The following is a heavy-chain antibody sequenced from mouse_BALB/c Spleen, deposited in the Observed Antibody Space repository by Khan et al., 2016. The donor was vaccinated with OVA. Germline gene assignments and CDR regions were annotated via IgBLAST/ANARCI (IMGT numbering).Heavy chain of an antibody. CDR1: GYTFTDYA. CDR3: ARPAYDGYYDY. Sequence: QVQLQQSGPELVRPGVSVKISCKGSGYTFTDYAMHWVKQSHAKSLEWIGLISTYSGNTNYNQKFKGKATMTVDKSSSTAYMELARLTSEESAIYYCARPAYDGYYDYWGQGTTLTVSS. CDR2: ISTYSGNT. D-gene: IGHD2-3*01. V-gene: IGHV1S137*01. J-gene: IGHJ2*01.